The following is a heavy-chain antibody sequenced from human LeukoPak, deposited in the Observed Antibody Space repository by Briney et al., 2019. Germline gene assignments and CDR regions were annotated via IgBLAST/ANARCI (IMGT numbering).Heavy chain of an antibody. V-gene: IGHV3-23*01. D-gene: IGHD2-8*02. CDR2: ISGGGAGT. CDR1: GLSFSFYA. J-gene: IGHJ6*02. Sequence: PGGSLRLSCAASGLSFSFYAMSWVRQAPGKGLEWVSSISGGGAGTYYADSVRGRFTISRDNSKNTPYLQMNSLKTEDTAVYYCALLVVKDGMDVWGQGTTVTVSS. CDR3: ALLVVKDGMDV.